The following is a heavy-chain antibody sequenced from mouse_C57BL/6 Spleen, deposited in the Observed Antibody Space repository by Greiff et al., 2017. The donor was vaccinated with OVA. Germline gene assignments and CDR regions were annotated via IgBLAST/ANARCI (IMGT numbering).Heavy chain of an antibody. Sequence: QVKLQQPGTELVKPGASLKLSCKASGYTFTSYWMHWVKQRPGQGLEWIGNINTSNGGPNYNEKFKGKATLTVDKSSSTTYMQLSSLTSEDSAVYYCARTKDSNPWFAYWGQGTLVTVAA. CDR3: ARTKDSNPWFAY. CDR2: INTSNGGP. V-gene: IGHV1-53*01. CDR1: GYTFTSYW. D-gene: IGHD2-5*01. J-gene: IGHJ3*01.